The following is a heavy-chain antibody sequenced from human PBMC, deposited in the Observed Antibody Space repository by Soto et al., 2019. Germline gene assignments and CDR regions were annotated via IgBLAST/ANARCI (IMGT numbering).Heavy chain of an antibody. J-gene: IGHJ4*02. CDR3: TREGDGSGFFSDF. CDR1: GFTFSDYN. V-gene: IGHV3-48*01. D-gene: IGHD3-22*01. CDR2: ISGRSNTI. Sequence: GGSLRLSRVASGFTFSDYNMNWVRQAPGKGLEWVSFISGRSNTIYYADSVKGRFTISRDNAKNSLYLLMNSLRAEDTAVYYCTREGDGSGFFSDFWGQGALVTGSS.